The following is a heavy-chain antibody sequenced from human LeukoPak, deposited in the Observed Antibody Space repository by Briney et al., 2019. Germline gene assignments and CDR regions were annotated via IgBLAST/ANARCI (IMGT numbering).Heavy chain of an antibody. V-gene: IGHV4-59*01. CDR2: LFYSGST. J-gene: IGHJ6*03. CDR1: GDSISNYY. D-gene: IGHD4-17*01. Sequence: SETLSLTCTVSGDSISNYYWTWIRQPPGKGLEWIGYLFYSGSTTYYPSFKNRVTISVDASKNQFSLKLSSVTAADTAVYYCASFNYGVTGDSYIDVWGKGTTVTVSS. CDR3: ASFNYGVTGDSYIDV.